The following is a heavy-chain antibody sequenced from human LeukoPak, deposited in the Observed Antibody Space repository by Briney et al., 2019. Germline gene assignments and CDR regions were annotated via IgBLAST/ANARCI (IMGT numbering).Heavy chain of an antibody. CDR1: GFIVSSNY. CDR3: AKVQTTVVSPPDS. Sequence: PGGSLRLSCAASGFIVSSNYMSWVRRAPGKGLEWVSVIYSGGTTYYADSVKGRFTISRDNSKDTLYLQINSLRAEDTAVYFCAKVQTTVVSPPDSWGQGTLVTVSS. D-gene: IGHD4-23*01. CDR2: IYSGGTT. V-gene: IGHV3-53*01. J-gene: IGHJ4*02.